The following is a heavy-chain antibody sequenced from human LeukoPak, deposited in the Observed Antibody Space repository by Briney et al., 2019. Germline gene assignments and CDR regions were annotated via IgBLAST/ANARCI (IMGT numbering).Heavy chain of an antibody. D-gene: IGHD2-21*02. CDR1: GGTFNSCA. CDR3: ASGSLGDGYGVRDYYQYMDV. V-gene: IGHV1-69*05. Sequence: ASVKVSCKASGGTFNSCAISWVRQAPGQGLEWMGGIMPLFGTANYAQEFQGRVTFTTDESASTAYMEVSSLRSEDTVVYYCASGSLGDGYGVRDYYQYMDVWGKGTTVTVSS. CDR2: IMPLFGTA. J-gene: IGHJ6*03.